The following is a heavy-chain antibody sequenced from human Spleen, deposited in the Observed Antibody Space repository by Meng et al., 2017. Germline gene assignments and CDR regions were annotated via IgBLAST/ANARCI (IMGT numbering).Heavy chain of an antibody. CDR1: GYTFPDYG. V-gene: IGHV1-2*06. CDR2: INPKSGDT. CDR3: ARDEDISAAGKLFGDY. D-gene: IGHD6-13*01. Sequence: QGRLVQYWAVVKKPGAAWKASCKAAGYTFPDYGLHWVRRAPGQGLEWMGRINPKSGDTHYAKRFQGRVTMTGDTSISTAYMELSGLRSDDTAMYYCARDEDISAAGKLFGDYWGQGTLVTVSS. J-gene: IGHJ4*02.